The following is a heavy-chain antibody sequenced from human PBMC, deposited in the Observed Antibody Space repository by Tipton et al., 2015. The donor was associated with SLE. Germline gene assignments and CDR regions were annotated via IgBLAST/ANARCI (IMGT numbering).Heavy chain of an antibody. D-gene: IGHD4-17*01. Sequence: GSLRLSCAASGFRVGNNYMSWVRQAPGKGLEWISAIYSGGRTFYADSVKGRFTISRDNSKNILYLQMNSLRPEDTAVYYCARSRAYGDFYFDYWGQGISVIVSS. CDR1: GFRVGNNY. CDR3: ARSRAYGDFYFDY. CDR2: IYSGGRT. J-gene: IGHJ4*02. V-gene: IGHV3-66*02.